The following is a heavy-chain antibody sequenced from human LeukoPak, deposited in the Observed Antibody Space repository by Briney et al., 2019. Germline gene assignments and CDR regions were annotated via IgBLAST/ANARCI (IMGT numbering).Heavy chain of an antibody. CDR3: TKGREGNHMTTVNMDV. D-gene: IGHD4-11*01. V-gene: IGHV3-23*01. Sequence: PGGSLRLSCAASGFTFSSYAMSWVRQSPGKGLEWVSAISGSGVSTYYAGSVKGRFTISRDNSKNTLYLQMNSLRAEDTAVYSCTKGREGNHMTTVNMDVWGKGTTVTVSS. CDR1: GFTFSSYA. CDR2: ISGSGVST. J-gene: IGHJ6*03.